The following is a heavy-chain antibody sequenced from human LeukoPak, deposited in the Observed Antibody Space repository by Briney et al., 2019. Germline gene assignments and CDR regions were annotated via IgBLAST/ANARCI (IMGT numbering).Heavy chain of an antibody. V-gene: IGHV1-18*01. CDR3: ARVMGPYYDFWSGYPSTRYYFDY. CDR2: ISAYNGNT. Sequence: VASVKVSCKASGYTFTSYGISWVRQAPGQGLEWMGWISAYNGNTNYAQKLQGRVTMTTDTSTSTAYMELRSLRSDDTAVYYCARVMGPYYDFWSGYPSTRYYFDYWGQGTLVTVSS. CDR1: GYTFTSYG. J-gene: IGHJ4*02. D-gene: IGHD3-3*01.